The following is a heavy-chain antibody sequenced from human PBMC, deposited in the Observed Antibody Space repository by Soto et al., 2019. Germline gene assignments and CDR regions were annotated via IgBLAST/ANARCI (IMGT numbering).Heavy chain of an antibody. CDR3: ARERRIAAAGYYYYYYMDV. J-gene: IGHJ6*03. CDR1: GDSVSIGGYY. CDR2: IYYSGST. D-gene: IGHD6-13*01. Sequence: SETMSLTCTVSGDSVSIGGYYWSWNRHCPGKGLEWIGYIYYSGSTYYNPSLKSRVTISVDTSKNQFSLKLSSVTAADTAVCYCARERRIAAAGYYYYYYMDVWGKGTTVTVSS. V-gene: IGHV4-31*03.